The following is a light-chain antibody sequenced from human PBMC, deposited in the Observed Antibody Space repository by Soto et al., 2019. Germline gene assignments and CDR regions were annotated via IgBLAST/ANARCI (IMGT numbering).Light chain of an antibody. CDR2: ANN. CDR1: SSNIGAGHD. CDR3: QSFDTSLSAHV. V-gene: IGLV1-40*01. Sequence: QSVLTQPPSVSGAPGQRVTISCTGSSSNIGAGHDVHWYQQLPGTAPKLLIYANNYRPSGVPDRFSASKSGTSASLAITGLQAEDEADFYCQSFDTSLSAHVFGTGTKLTVL. J-gene: IGLJ1*01.